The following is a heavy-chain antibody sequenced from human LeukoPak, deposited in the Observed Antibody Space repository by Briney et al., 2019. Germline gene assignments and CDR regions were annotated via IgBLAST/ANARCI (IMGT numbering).Heavy chain of an antibody. V-gene: IGHV3-30*02. CDR3: AKDGVDIVVVVAAPGYFDY. J-gene: IGHJ4*02. CDR2: IRYDGSNK. CDR1: GFTFSTYD. Sequence: GGSLRLSCAASGFTFSTYDMHWVRQAPGKGLEWVAFIRYDGSNKYYADSVKGRFTISRDNSKNTLYLQMNSLRAEDTAVYYCAKDGVDIVVVVAAPGYFDYWGQGTLVTVSS. D-gene: IGHD2-15*01.